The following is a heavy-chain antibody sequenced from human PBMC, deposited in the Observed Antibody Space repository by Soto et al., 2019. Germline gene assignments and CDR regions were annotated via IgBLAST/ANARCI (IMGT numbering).Heavy chain of an antibody. CDR2: ISSSSYT. D-gene: IGHD3-9*01. CDR1: GFTFSDYY. J-gene: IGHJ4*02. Sequence: GVSPRLSFAAPGFTFSDYYMSWIRQAPGKGLEWVSYISSSSYTNYADSVKGRFTISRDNAKNSLYLQMNSLRAEDTAVYYCARDEDILTGYYDYWGQGTLVTVSS. CDR3: ARDEDILTGYYDY. V-gene: IGHV3-11*06.